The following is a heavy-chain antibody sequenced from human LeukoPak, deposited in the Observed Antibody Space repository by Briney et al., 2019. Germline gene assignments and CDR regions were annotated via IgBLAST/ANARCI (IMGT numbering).Heavy chain of an antibody. Sequence: SVKVSCKASGGTFSSYAISWVRQAPGQGLEWMGRIIPIFGTANYAQKFQGRVTITTDESTSTAYMELSSLRSEDTAVYYCARSVRGYGFSGDYWGQGTLVTVSS. CDR1: GGTFSSYA. D-gene: IGHD5-18*01. J-gene: IGHJ4*02. V-gene: IGHV1-69*05. CDR3: ARSVRGYGFSGDY. CDR2: IIPIFGTA.